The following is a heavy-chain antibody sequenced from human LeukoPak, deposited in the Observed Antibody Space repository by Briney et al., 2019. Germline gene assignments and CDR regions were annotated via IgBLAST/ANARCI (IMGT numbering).Heavy chain of an antibody. CDR3: AREFAYYYDSSGLDY. V-gene: IGHV4-61*02. CDR1: GGSISSGSYY. CDR2: IYTSGST. J-gene: IGHJ4*02. D-gene: IGHD3-22*01. Sequence: PSETLSLTCTVSGGSISSGSYYWSWIRQPAGKGLEWIGRIYTSGSTNYNPSLKSRVTISLDTSKNQFSLKLSSVTAADTAVYFCAREFAYYYDSSGLDYWGQGTLVTVSS.